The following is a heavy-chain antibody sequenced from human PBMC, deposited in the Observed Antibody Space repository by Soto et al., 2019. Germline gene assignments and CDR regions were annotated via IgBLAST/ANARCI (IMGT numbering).Heavy chain of an antibody. D-gene: IGHD2-2*01. CDR2: ISGSGGST. CDR3: AKDRYENDMPDY. V-gene: IGHV3-23*01. Sequence: GGSLRLSCGASGFTFSSYAMSLVRQAPGKGLEWVSAISGSGGSTYYADSVKGRFTISRDNSKNTLYLQMNSLRAEDTAVYYCAKDRYENDMPDYWGQGTLVTVSS. CDR1: GFTFSSYA. J-gene: IGHJ4*02.